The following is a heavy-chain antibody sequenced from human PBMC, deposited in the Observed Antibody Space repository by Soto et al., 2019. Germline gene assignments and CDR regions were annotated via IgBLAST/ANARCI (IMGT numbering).Heavy chain of an antibody. Sequence: PGGSLRLSCAASGFTFSSYAMSWVRQAPGKGLEWVSAISGSGGSTYYADSVKGRFTISRDNSKNTLYLQMNSLRAEDTAVYYCATNDYDFWSGYYRPSDYWGQGTLVTVSS. D-gene: IGHD3-3*01. CDR1: GFTFSSYA. V-gene: IGHV3-23*01. J-gene: IGHJ4*02. CDR2: ISGSGGST. CDR3: ATNDYDFWSGYYRPSDY.